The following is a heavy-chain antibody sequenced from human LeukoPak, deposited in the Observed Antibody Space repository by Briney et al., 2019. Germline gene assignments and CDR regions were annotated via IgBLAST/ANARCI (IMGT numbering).Heavy chain of an antibody. Sequence: SETLSLTCAVYGGSFSGYYWSWIRQPPGKGLEWIGEINHSGSTNYNPSLKSRVTISVDTSKNQFSLKLSSVTAADTAVYYCARVRIVVVPAATIDAFDIWGQGTMVTVSS. CDR2: INHSGST. V-gene: IGHV4-34*01. CDR1: GGSFSGYY. J-gene: IGHJ3*02. CDR3: ARVRIVVVPAATIDAFDI. D-gene: IGHD2-2*01.